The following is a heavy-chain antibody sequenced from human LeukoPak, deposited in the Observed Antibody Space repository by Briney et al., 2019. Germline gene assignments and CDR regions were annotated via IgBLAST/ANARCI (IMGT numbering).Heavy chain of an antibody. Sequence: GGSLRLPCAASGFTFSSYSMSWVRQAPGKGLEWVSYISSSSSTIYYADSVKGRFTISRDNAENSLYLQMNSLRAEDTAVYYCARGRVITMVRGVLVYWGQGTLVTVSS. V-gene: IGHV3-48*01. CDR2: ISSSSSTI. CDR3: ARGRVITMVRGVLVY. D-gene: IGHD3-10*01. J-gene: IGHJ4*02. CDR1: GFTFSSYS.